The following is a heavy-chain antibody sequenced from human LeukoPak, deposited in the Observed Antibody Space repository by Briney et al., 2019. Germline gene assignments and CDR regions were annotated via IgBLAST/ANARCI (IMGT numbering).Heavy chain of an antibody. CDR3: ARGRVYSGSYYVGRDFDY. V-gene: IGHV4-30-2*01. Sequence: SETLSLTCTVSGGSISSGGYYWSWIRQPPGKGLEWIGYIYHSGSTYYNPSLKSRVTISVDRSKNQFSLKLSSVTAADTAVYYCARGRVYSGSYYVGRDFDYWGQGTLVTVSS. CDR1: GGSISSGGYY. D-gene: IGHD1-26*01. CDR2: IYHSGST. J-gene: IGHJ4*02.